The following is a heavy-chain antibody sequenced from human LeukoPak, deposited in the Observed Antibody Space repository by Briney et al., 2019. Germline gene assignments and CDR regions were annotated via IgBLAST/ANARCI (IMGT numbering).Heavy chain of an antibody. CDR1: GFTFSSYA. D-gene: IGHD2-15*01. J-gene: IGHJ4*02. Sequence: PGGSLRLSCAASGFTFSSYAMHWVRQAPGKGLEWVAVISYDGSNKYYADSVKGRFTISRDNSKNTLYLQMNSLRAEDTAVYCCAIGDGGTLDYWGQGTLVTVSS. CDR2: ISYDGSNK. V-gene: IGHV3-30*04. CDR3: AIGDGGTLDY.